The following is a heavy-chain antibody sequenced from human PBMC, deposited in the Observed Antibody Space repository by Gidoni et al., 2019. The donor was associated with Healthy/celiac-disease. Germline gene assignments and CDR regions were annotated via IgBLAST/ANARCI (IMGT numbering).Heavy chain of an antibody. CDR1: GGSFSGYY. J-gene: IGHJ4*02. V-gene: IGHV4-34*01. CDR3: ARGCRDGYNYHGSSRIVGARGAYYFDY. CDR2: INHSGST. Sequence: QVQLQQWGAGLLKPSETLSLTCAVYGGSFSGYYWSWIRQPPGKGLEWMGEINHSGSTNYNPSLKSRVTISVDTSKNQFSLKLSSVTAADTAVYYCARGCRDGYNYHGSSRIVGARGAYYFDYWGQGTLVTVSS. D-gene: IGHD5-12*01.